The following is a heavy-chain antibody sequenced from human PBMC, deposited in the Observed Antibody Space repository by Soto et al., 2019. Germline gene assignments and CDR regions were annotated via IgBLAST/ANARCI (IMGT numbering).Heavy chain of an antibody. D-gene: IGHD3-3*01. Sequence: EVQLLESGGGLVQPGGSLRLSCAASGFTFSSYAMSWVRQAPGKGLEWVSAISGSGGSTYYADSVKGRFTISRDNSKNTLYLQMNSLRAEDTAVYYCAKDFTVYDFWSGCYYFDYWGQGTLVTVSS. CDR1: GFTFSSYA. CDR3: AKDFTVYDFWSGCYYFDY. CDR2: ISGSGGST. V-gene: IGHV3-23*01. J-gene: IGHJ4*02.